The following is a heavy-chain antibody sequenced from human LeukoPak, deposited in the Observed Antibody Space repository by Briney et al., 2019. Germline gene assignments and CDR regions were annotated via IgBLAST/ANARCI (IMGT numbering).Heavy chain of an antibody. CDR1: GYTFTRLY. D-gene: IGHD3-10*01. V-gene: IGHV1-46*01. CDR2: INPTGGGT. CDR3: ASAFRTRGLYAFDI. Sequence: GASVTVSCTASGYTFTRLYIHWVRQAPGQGLEWMGLINPTGGGTSYAQKFQGRVTMTRDTSTTTVYMDLSSLRSEDTAVYYCASAFRTRGLYAFDIWGQGTMLSVSS. J-gene: IGHJ3*02.